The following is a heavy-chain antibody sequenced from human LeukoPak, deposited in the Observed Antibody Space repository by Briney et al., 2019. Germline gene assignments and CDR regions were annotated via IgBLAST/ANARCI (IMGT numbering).Heavy chain of an antibody. V-gene: IGHV3-23*01. CDR3: AKWGDNDVLTGYYVPDY. CDR1: GFTFSNYA. J-gene: IGHJ4*02. Sequence: GGSLRLSCAASGFTFSNYAMSWVRQAPGKKLEWVSAIPGSGGSTYYADSVKGRFTVSRDNSKSTLYLQMNSLRAEDTALYYCAKWGDNDVLTGYYVPDYWGQGTLVTVSS. D-gene: IGHD3-9*01. CDR2: IPGSGGST.